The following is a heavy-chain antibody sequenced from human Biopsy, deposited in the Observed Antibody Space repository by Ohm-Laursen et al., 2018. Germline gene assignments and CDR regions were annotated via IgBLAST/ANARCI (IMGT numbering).Heavy chain of an antibody. D-gene: IGHD7-27*01. CDR1: GFTFSNSG. CDR3: AKDLRNNNWGVEN. V-gene: IGHV3-NL1*01. J-gene: IGHJ4*02. CDR2: ISSTGNST. Sequence: SLRLSCTASGFTFSNSGMHWVRQAPGKGLEWVSGISSTGNSTYYADSVKGRFTISRDNSKNTLYLQLNNLRAEDTAVFYCAKDLRNNNWGVENWGQGTLVTVSS.